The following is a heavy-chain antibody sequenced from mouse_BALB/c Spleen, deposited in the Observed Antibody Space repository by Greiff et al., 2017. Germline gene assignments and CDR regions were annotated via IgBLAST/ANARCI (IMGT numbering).Heavy chain of an antibody. V-gene: IGHV14-4*02. Sequence: EVKLMESGAELVRSGASVKLSCTASGFNIKDYYMHWVKQRPEQGLEWIGWIDPENGDTEYAPKFQGKATMTADTSSNTAYLQLSSLTSEDTAVYYCNDYYYGSSPFDYWGQGTTLTVSS. CDR2: IDPENGDT. CDR1: GFNIKDYY. CDR3: NDYYYGSSPFDY. J-gene: IGHJ2*01. D-gene: IGHD1-1*01.